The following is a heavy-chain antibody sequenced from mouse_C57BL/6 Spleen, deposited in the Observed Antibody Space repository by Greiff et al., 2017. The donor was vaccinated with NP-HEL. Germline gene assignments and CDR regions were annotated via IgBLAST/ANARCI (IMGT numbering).Heavy chain of an antibody. CDR2: INPYNGGT. J-gene: IGHJ3*01. D-gene: IGHD4-1*01. V-gene: IGHV1-19*01. CDR3: ARELTGAWFAY. Sequence: VQLKESGPVLVKPGASVKMSCKASGYTFTDYYMNWVKQSHGKSLEWIGVINPYNGGTSYNQKFKGKATLTVDKSSSTAYMELNSLTSEDSAVYYCARELTGAWFAYWGQGTLVTVSA. CDR1: GYTFTDYY.